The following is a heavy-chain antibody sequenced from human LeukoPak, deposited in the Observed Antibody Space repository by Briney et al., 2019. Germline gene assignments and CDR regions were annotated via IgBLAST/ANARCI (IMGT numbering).Heavy chain of an antibody. CDR2: ISGSGGST. CDR1: GLTLSSYG. D-gene: IGHD3-22*01. Sequence: GGSLRLSCAASGLTLSSYGMSWVRQAPGKGLEWVSAISGSGGSTYYAHSVKGRFTISRDNSKNTQYLQMNRLRAEDTAVYYCARETVVITSPYFDYWGQGTLVTVSS. V-gene: IGHV3-23*01. CDR3: ARETVVITSPYFDY. J-gene: IGHJ4*02.